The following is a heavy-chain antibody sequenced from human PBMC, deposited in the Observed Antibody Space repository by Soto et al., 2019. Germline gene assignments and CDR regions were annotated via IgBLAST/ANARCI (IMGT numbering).Heavy chain of an antibody. Sequence: LSLTCTVSGGSINSNNYYWAWIRQPPGKGLAWIASIYYDGSTYYDTSLKSRVTISRDTSKNQFSLRLTSMTAADTAVYYCAKVVVAATRHSDFDSWGQGTMVTVYS. V-gene: IGHV4-39*02. CDR3: AKVVVAATRHSDFDS. CDR2: IYYDGST. J-gene: IGHJ4*02. D-gene: IGHD2-15*01. CDR1: GGSINSNNYY.